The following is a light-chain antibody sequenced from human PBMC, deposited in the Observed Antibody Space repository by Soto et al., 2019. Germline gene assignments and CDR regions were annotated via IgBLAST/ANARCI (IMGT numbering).Light chain of an antibody. CDR2: GAS. V-gene: IGKV3-15*01. CDR1: QSVGSN. CDR3: EQYNNWPPT. Sequence: EIVMTHSPAPLSVSPGEGATLSCRASQSVGSNLAWYQQKPGQAPRLLIFGASTRVTGIPARFSGSGSGTEFTLTISSLQSEDFAVYYCEQYNNWPPTFGGGTKVEIK. J-gene: IGKJ4*01.